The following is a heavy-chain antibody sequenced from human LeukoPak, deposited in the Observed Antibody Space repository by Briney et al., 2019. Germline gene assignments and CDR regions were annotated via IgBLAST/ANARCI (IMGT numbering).Heavy chain of an antibody. CDR3: AREGTGYDAFDI. CDR2: INPNSGGT. J-gene: IGHJ3*02. Sequence: ASVKVSCKASGYTFTGYYMHWVRQAPGQGLEWMGWINPNSGGTNYAQKFQGRVTTTRDTSISTAYMELSRLRSDDTAVYYCAREGTGYDAFDIWGQGTMVTVSS. D-gene: IGHD7-27*01. CDR1: GYTFTGYY. V-gene: IGHV1-2*02.